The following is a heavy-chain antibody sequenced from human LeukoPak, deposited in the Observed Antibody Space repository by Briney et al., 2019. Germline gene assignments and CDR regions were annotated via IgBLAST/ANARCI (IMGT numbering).Heavy chain of an antibody. CDR3: ARRHSGSYYYFDY. V-gene: IGHV4-34*01. Sequence: PSETLSLTCAVYGGSFSGYYWSWIRQPPGKGLEWIGEINHSGSTNYNPSLKSRVTISVDTSKNQFSLKLSSVTAADTAVYYCARRHSGSYYYFDYWGQGTLVTVSS. D-gene: IGHD1-26*01. J-gene: IGHJ4*02. CDR1: GGSFSGYY. CDR2: INHSGST.